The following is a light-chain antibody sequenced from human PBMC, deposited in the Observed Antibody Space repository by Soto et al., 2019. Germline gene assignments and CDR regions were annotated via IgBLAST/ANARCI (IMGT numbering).Light chain of an antibody. CDR2: RNN. V-gene: IGLV1-47*01. CDR1: SSSIGSNN. Sequence: QSVLTQPPSGSGTPGHSVTISCSGSSSSIGSNNVYLYHQLPGTAPKLLIYRNNQRPSGVPDRFSGSKSGTSASLAISGLRSEDAADYYCAAWDDSVSGYVFGTGTKVTVL. CDR3: AAWDDSVSGYV. J-gene: IGLJ1*01.